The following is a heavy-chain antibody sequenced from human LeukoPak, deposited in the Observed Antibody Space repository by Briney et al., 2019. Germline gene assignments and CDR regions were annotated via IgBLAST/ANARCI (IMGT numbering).Heavy chain of an antibody. J-gene: IGHJ6*03. V-gene: IGHV1-46*01. CDR3: ARVGAVPKYRYYYMDV. D-gene: IGHD1-26*01. CDR2: INPSGYTT. CDR1: GYTFTSYY. Sequence: ASVKVSCKASGYTFTSYYMHWVRQAPGQGLEWMGIINPSGYTTSYAQKFQGRVTITADESTSTAYMELSSLRSEDTAVYYCARVGAVPKYRYYYMDVWGKGTTVTISS.